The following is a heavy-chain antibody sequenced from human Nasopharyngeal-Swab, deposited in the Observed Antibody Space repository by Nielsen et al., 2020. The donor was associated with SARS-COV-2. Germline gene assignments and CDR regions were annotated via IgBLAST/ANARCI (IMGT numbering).Heavy chain of an antibody. CDR2: ITVSGDAT. CDR3: APDPNWGLDY. D-gene: IGHD7-27*01. Sequence: GGSLRLSCAASGFTFNSYVMIWVRQAPGEGLEWVSYITVSGDATNYAESVKGRFTISRDNSKNLLYLQMNSLRVEDTATYYCAPDPNWGLDYWGRGTLVTVSS. V-gene: IGHV3-23*01. CDR1: GFTFNSYV. J-gene: IGHJ4*02.